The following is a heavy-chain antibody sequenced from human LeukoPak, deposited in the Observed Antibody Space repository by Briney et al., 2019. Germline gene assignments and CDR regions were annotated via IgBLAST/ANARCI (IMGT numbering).Heavy chain of an antibody. CDR2: ISYDGSNK. V-gene: IGHV3-30*03. D-gene: IGHD5-18*01. CDR1: GFTFSSYG. CDR3: AREPSDTAGGFDP. J-gene: IGHJ5*02. Sequence: GGSLRLSCAASGFTFSSYGMHWVRQAPGKGLEWVAVISYDGSNKYYADSVKGRFTISRDNAKNSLYLQMNSLRAEDTAVYYCAREPSDTAGGFDPWGQGTLVTVSS.